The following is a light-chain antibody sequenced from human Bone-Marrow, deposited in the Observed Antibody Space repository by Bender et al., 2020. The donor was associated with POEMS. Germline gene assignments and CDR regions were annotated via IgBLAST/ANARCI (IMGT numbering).Light chain of an antibody. J-gene: IGLJ1*01. CDR1: NSDLGDFNY. CDR2: DII. V-gene: IGLV2-14*03. Sequence: QSALPQPASVSGSPGQSITISCTGTNSDLGDFNYVSWYQQHPGKAPKLIIYDIIKRPSVFSHRFCAPTSATPASTPTSGPPPETRAYYTSTSYPPPATRVFGTGTKVTVL. CDR3: TSYPPPATRV.